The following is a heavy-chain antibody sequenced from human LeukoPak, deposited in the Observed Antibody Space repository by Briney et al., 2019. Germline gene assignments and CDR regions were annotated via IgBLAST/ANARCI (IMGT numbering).Heavy chain of an antibody. D-gene: IGHD3-22*01. J-gene: IGHJ5*02. CDR1: GYTFTSYG. CDR2: ISAYNGNT. V-gene: IGHV1-18*01. Sequence: ASVKVSCKASGYTFTSYGISWVRQAPGQGLEWMGWISAYNGNTNYAQKLQGRVTMTTDTSTSTAYMELRSLRSDDTAVYYCARVQYYDSSGYYHAWFDPWGQGTLVTVSS. CDR3: ARVQYYDSSGYYHAWFDP.